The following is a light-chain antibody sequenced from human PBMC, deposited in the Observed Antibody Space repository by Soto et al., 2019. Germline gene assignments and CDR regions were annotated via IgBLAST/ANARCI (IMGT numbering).Light chain of an antibody. CDR3: TSYSISTAYI. J-gene: IGLJ1*01. Sequence: QCVLTQPACVSGSPGQSITISCTGTISDVGGYDYVSWYQLHPGKAPKLMVFEVSNRPSGVSYRFSGSKSGNTASLTISGLQAEDEADYFCTSYSISTAYIFGTGTKVTVL. CDR1: ISDVGGYDY. V-gene: IGLV2-14*01. CDR2: EVS.